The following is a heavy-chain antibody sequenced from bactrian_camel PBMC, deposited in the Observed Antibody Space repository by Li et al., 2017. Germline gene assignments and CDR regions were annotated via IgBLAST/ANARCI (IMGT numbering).Heavy chain of an antibody. J-gene: IGHJ4*01. CDR3: AVDLHSVKDFNY. D-gene: IGHD5*01. Sequence: VQLVESGGGLVQAGGSLRLSCAAAGFTFRRSGMNWVRQAPGKGLEWVSSILGDGSNTYYADSVKGQFTISRDNAKITMYLQMNSLKPEDTAVYYCAVDLHSVKDFNYWGQGTQVTVS. CDR1: GFTFRRSG. CDR2: ILGDGSNT. V-gene: IGHV3S6*01.